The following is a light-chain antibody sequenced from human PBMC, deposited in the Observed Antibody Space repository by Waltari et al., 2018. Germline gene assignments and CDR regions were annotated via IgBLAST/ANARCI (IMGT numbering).Light chain of an antibody. Sequence: EIVLTPSPGTLSLSPGDSATLSCRTSQSVTMALAWYQQKPGQAPRPLIYGASNRATGIPDRFSGSGSGTDFSLNISSLEPEDFAVYYCQHYLRLPVTFGQGTKVEVK. J-gene: IGKJ1*01. CDR3: QHYLRLPVT. CDR1: QSVTMA. CDR2: GAS. V-gene: IGKV3-20*01.